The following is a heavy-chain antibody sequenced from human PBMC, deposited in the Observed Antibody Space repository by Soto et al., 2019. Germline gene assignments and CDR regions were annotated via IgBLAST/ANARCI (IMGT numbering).Heavy chain of an antibody. J-gene: IGHJ4*02. Sequence: ETLSLTCAVYGGSFSGYYWSWVRQAPVKVLEWVSSISRSSSYIYYADSLKGRFTISRDNAKNSLYLQMNSLRPEDTAVYFCAKDSGRGSADYYFDYWGRGTLVTVYS. CDR2: ISRSSSYI. V-gene: IGHV3-21*01. D-gene: IGHD3-10*01. CDR3: AKDSGRGSADYYFDY. CDR1: GGSFSGYY.